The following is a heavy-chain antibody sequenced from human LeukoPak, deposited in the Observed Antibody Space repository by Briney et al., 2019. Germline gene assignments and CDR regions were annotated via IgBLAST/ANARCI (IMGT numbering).Heavy chain of an antibody. D-gene: IGHD3-10*01. CDR2: ISGSGGST. Sequence: GGSLRLSCAASGFTLSSYAMSWVRQAPGKGLEWVSAISGSGGSTYYADSVKGRFTISRDNSDDTVCLQMNSLRAEDTALYYCAKLNRVAIIRGESGFDYWGQGTLVTVSS. V-gene: IGHV3-23*01. CDR3: AKLNRVAIIRGESGFDY. J-gene: IGHJ4*02. CDR1: GFTLSSYA.